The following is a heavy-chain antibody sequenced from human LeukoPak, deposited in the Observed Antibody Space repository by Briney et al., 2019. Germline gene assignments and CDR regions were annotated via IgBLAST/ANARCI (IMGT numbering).Heavy chain of an antibody. Sequence: SQTLSLTCTVSGGSISSGGYYWSWIRQHPGKGLEWIGYIYYSGSTYYNPSLKSRVTIPVDTSKNQFSLKLSSVTAADTAVYYCARGIPYSNYDFDYWGQGTLVTVSS. CDR1: GGSISSGGYY. D-gene: IGHD4-11*01. V-gene: IGHV4-31*03. J-gene: IGHJ4*02. CDR3: ARGIPYSNYDFDY. CDR2: IYYSGST.